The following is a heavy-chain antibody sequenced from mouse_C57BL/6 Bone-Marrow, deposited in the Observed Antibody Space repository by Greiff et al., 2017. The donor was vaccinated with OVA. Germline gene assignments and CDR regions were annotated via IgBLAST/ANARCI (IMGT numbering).Heavy chain of an antibody. D-gene: IGHD3-3*01. CDR1: GFTFSSYA. CDR2: ISDGGSYT. J-gene: IGHJ2*01. Sequence: DVMLVESGGGLVKPGGSLKLSCAASGFTFSSYAMSWVRQTPEKRLEWVATISDGGSYTYYPDNVKGRFTISRDNAKNNLYLQMSHLKSEDTAMYYCARDRRAGHFDYWGQGTTLTVSS. V-gene: IGHV5-4*01. CDR3: ARDRRAGHFDY.